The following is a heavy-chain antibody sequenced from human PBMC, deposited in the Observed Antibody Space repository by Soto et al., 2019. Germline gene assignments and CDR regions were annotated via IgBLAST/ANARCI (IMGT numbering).Heavy chain of an antibody. Sequence: GGSLRLSCAASGFTFSSYSMNWVRQAPGKGLEWVSSISSSSSYIYYADSVKGRFTISRDNAKNSLYLQMNSLRAEDTAVYYCAGSITISYYYGMDVWGQGTTVTVSS. D-gene: IGHD3-3*01. V-gene: IGHV3-21*01. CDR1: GFTFSSYS. J-gene: IGHJ6*02. CDR2: ISSSSSYI. CDR3: AGSITISYYYGMDV.